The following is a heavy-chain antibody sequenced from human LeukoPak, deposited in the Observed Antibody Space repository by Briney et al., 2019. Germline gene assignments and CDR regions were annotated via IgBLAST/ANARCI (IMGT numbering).Heavy chain of an antibody. D-gene: IGHD2-15*01. V-gene: IGHV1-18*01. CDR2: ISAYNGNT. Sequence: ASVKVSCKASGYTFTSYGISWVRQAPGQGLEWMGWISAYNGNTNYAQKLQGRVTMTTDTSTSTPYMELRSLRSDDTAVYYCARVVAAAMRAFDVWGQGTMVTVSS. J-gene: IGHJ3*01. CDR1: GYTFTSYG. CDR3: ARVVAAAMRAFDV.